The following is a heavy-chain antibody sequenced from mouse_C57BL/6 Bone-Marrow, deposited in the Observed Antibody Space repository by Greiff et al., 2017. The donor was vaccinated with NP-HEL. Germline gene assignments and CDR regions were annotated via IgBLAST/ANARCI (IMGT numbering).Heavy chain of an antibody. Sequence: EVMLVESGGGLVKPGGSLKLSCAASGFTFSSYAMSWVRQTPEKRLEWVATISDGGSYTYYPDNVKGRFTISRDNAKNNLYLQMSHLKSEDTAMDYCARGYYSNLAWFAYWGQGTLVTVSA. V-gene: IGHV5-4*03. CDR3: ARGYYSNLAWFAY. CDR1: GFTFSSYA. D-gene: IGHD2-5*01. J-gene: IGHJ3*01. CDR2: ISDGGSYT.